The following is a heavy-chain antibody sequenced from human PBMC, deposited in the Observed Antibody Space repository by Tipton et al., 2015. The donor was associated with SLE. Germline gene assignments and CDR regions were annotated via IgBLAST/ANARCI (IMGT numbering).Heavy chain of an antibody. CDR1: GGSISSHY. CDR2: IYYSGST. CDR3: ARGLVVPAASPYYGL. Sequence: TLSLTCTVSGGSISSHYWSWIRQPPGKGLEWIGYIYYSGSTNYNPSLKSRVTISVDTSKNQFSLKLSSVTAADTAVYYCARGLVVPAASPYYGLWGRGTLVTVSS. V-gene: IGHV4-59*11. D-gene: IGHD2-2*01. J-gene: IGHJ2*01.